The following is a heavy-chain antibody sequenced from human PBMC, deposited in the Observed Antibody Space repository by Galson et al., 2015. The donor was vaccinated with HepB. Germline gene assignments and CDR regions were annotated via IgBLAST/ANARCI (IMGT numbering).Heavy chain of an antibody. CDR1: GYTFTSYY. J-gene: IGHJ3*02. CDR2: INPSGGST. V-gene: IGHV1-46*01. CDR3: ARGDIAAAGIEGAFDI. Sequence: SVKVSCKASGYTFTSYYMHWVRQAPGQGLEWMGIINPSGGSTSYAQKFQGRVTMTRDTSTSTVYMELSSLRSEDTAVYYCARGDIAAAGIEGAFDIWGQGTMVTVSS. D-gene: IGHD6-13*01.